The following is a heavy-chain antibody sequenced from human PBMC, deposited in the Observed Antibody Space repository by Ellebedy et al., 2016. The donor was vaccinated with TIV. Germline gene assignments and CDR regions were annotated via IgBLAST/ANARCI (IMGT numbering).Heavy chain of an antibody. J-gene: IGHJ6*03. V-gene: IGHV3-23*01. CDR2: ISGSGGST. CDR1: GFTFSSYA. Sequence: GESLKISCAASGFTFSSYAMSWVRQAPGKGLEWVSAISGSGGSTYYADSVKGRFTISRDNSKNTLYLQMNSLRAEDTAVYYCANHIVVVPAATFMINYYYYYMDVWGKGTTVTVSS. CDR3: ANHIVVVPAATFMINYYYYYMDV. D-gene: IGHD2-2*01.